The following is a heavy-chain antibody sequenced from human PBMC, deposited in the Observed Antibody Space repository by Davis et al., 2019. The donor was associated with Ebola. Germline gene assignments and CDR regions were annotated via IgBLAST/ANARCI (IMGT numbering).Heavy chain of an antibody. Sequence: GESLKISCAASGFTFSSYWMHWVRQAPGKGLVWVSRINSDGSSTSYADSVKGRFTISRDNAKNTLYLQMNSLRPEDTAVYYCARVLEVTNYYFYGMDVWGQGTTVTVSS. CDR2: INSDGSST. D-gene: IGHD4-17*01. CDR1: GFTFSSYW. J-gene: IGHJ6*02. CDR3: ARVLEVTNYYFYGMDV. V-gene: IGHV3-74*01.